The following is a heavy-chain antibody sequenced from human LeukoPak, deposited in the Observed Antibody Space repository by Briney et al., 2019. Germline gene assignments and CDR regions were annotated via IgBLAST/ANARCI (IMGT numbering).Heavy chain of an antibody. CDR2: ISAYNGNT. D-gene: IGHD6-19*01. J-gene: IGHJ4*02. Sequence: GASVKVSCKASGYTFTSYGISWVRQAPGQGLEWMGWISAYNGNTNYAQKLQGRVTMTTDTSTSTAYMELRSLRSDDTAVYYCARDLTSAGSSGWYGSLDYWGQGTLVIVSS. CDR3: ARDLTSAGSSGWYGSLDY. CDR1: GYTFTSYG. V-gene: IGHV1-18*01.